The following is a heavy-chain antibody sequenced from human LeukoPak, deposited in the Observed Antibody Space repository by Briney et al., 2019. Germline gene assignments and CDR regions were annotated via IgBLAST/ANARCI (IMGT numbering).Heavy chain of an antibody. CDR1: GFTFDDYG. Sequence: RPGGSLRLSCAASGFTFDDYGMSWVRQAPGKGLEWVSGINWNGGSTGYTDSVKGRFTISRDNAKNSLYLQMSSLRAEDTALYYCARAYGYCSSTSCYNAFDIWGQGTMVTVSS. J-gene: IGHJ3*02. CDR2: INWNGGST. CDR3: ARAYGYCSSTSCYNAFDI. D-gene: IGHD2-2*02. V-gene: IGHV3-20*04.